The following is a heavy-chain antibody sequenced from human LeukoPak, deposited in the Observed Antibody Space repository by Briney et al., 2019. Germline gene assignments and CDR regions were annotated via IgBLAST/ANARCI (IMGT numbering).Heavy chain of an antibody. CDR2: IWYDGSNK. D-gene: IGHD1-1*01. CDR3: ARDGGTGAFDI. J-gene: IGHJ3*02. V-gene: IGHV3-33*01. CDR1: GFTFSSYG. Sequence: PGGSLRLSCAASGFTFSSYGMHGVRQAPGKGLEWVAVIWYDGSNKYYADSVKGRFTISRDNSKNPLYLQMNSLRAEDTAVYYCARDGGTGAFDIWGQGTMVTVSS.